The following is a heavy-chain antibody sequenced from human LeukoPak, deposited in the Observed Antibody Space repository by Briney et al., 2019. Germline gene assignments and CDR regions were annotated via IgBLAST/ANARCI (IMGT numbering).Heavy chain of an antibody. J-gene: IGHJ4*02. CDR3: ASSPPLGGYCGGDCYPEQYYFDY. V-gene: IGHV4-59*01. CDR1: GGSISSYY. CDR2: IYYSGST. Sequence: SETLSLTCTDSGGSISSYYWSWIRQPPGKGLEWIGYIYYSGSTNYNPSLKSRVTISVDTSKNQFSLKLSSVTAADTAVYYCASSPPLGGYCGGDCYPEQYYFDYWGQGTLVTVSS. D-gene: IGHD2-21*02.